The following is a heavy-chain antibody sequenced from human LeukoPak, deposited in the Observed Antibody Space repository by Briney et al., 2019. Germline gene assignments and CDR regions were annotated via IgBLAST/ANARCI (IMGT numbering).Heavy chain of an antibody. CDR3: ARDFFFSSLYDYVWGSYRLDAFDI. CDR2: ISSSSYI. J-gene: IGHJ3*02. D-gene: IGHD3-16*02. V-gene: IGHV3-21*01. Sequence: GGSLRLSCAASGFTFSSYSMNWVRQAPGKGLEWVSSISSSSYIYYADSVKGRFTISRDNAKNSLYLQMNSLRAEDTAVYYCARDFFFSSLYDYVWGSYRLDAFDIWGQGTMVTVSS. CDR1: GFTFSSYS.